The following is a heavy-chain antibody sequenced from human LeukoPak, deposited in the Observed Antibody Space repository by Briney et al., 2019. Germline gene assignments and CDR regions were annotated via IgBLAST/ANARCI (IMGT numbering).Heavy chain of an antibody. D-gene: IGHD3-10*01. CDR1: GGSISSGGYS. CDR2: IYHSGST. V-gene: IGHV4-30-2*01. CDR3: ARAFHYYGSGAPAFDI. J-gene: IGHJ3*02. Sequence: PSQTLSLTCAVSGGSISSGGYSWSWIRQPPGKGLEWIGYIYHSGSTYYNPSLKSRVTISVDRSKNQFSLKLSSVTAADTAVYYCARAFHYYGSGAPAFDIWGQGTMVTVSS.